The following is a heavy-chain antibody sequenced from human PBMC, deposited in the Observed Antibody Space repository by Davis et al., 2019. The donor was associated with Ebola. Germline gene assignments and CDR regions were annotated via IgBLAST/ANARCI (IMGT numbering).Heavy chain of an antibody. CDR1: GYTFSRHA. D-gene: IGHD6-13*01. Sequence: GESLKISCAASGYTFSRHAMSWVRQAPGKGLEWVSAISGSGVISYYADSVKGRFTISRDNSENTLHLQMNSLRAEDTAVYYCAKGGIAVDGTSSHGMDVWGQGTTVTVSS. J-gene: IGHJ6*02. CDR2: ISGSGVIS. V-gene: IGHV3-23*01. CDR3: AKGGIAVDGTSSHGMDV.